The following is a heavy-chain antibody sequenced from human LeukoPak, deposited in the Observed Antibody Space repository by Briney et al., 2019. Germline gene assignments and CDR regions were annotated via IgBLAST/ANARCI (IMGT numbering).Heavy chain of an antibody. CDR1: GYTFTSYD. J-gene: IGHJ4*02. CDR3: AREGSDY. Sequence: GASVKVSCKASGYTFTSYDINWVRQATGQELEWMGYMNPNSGNTGYAQKFQGRVTITTNTSTSTAYMELSSLRSDDTAVYYCAREGSDYWGQGTLVTVSS. V-gene: IGHV1-8*03. CDR2: MNPNSGNT.